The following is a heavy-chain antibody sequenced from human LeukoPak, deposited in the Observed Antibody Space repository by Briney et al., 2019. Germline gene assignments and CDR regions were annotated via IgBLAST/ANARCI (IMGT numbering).Heavy chain of an antibody. CDR1: GFAFTTYA. CDR3: AKDLLAGSPDYFDH. J-gene: IGHJ4*02. V-gene: IGHV3-30*14. D-gene: IGHD1-14*01. CDR2: TDGNNK. Sequence: GGSLRLSCVASGFAFTTYAVHWVRQAPGKGLEWVAVTDGNNKFYADSVMGRFTISSDKSTNTLYLQMNSLRPEDTAVYYCAKDLLAGSPDYFDHWGQGTLVTVSS.